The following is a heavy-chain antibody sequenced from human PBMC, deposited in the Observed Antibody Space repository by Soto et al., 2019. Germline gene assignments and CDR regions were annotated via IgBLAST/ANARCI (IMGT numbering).Heavy chain of an antibody. CDR1: GGTFSSYA. Sequence: QVQLVQSGAEVKKPGSSVKVSCKASGGTFSSYAISWVRQAPGQGLEWMGGIIPIFGTANYAQKFQGRVTITADESTSTADMELSSLRSEETAVYYCARDRYDSSGPKWGYYYYGMDVWGQGTTVTLSS. CDR2: IIPIFGTA. CDR3: ARDRYDSSGPKWGYYYYGMDV. V-gene: IGHV1-69*12. D-gene: IGHD3-22*01. J-gene: IGHJ6*02.